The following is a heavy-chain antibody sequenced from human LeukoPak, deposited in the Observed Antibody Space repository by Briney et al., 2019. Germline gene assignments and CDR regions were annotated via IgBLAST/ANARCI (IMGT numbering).Heavy chain of an antibody. CDR3: TTGYASSWYV. D-gene: IGHD6-13*01. CDR2: IKSKTDGGTT. J-gene: IGHJ4*02. CDR1: GFTFSSYA. V-gene: IGHV3-15*01. Sequence: GGSLRLSCSASGFTFSSYAMNWVRQAPGKGLEWVGHIKSKTDGGTTDYAAPVEGRFTISGDDSETTVYLQMNSLKTEDTAVYYCTTGYASSWYVWGQGTLVTVSS.